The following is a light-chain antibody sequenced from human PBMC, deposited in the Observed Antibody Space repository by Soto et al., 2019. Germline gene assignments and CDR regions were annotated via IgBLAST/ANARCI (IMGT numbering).Light chain of an antibody. J-gene: IGLJ2*01. Sequence: QSALTQPPSASGTPGQRVTISCSGSSSNIGSNYVYWYQQLPGTAPKLLIYRNNQRPSGVPDRFSGSKSGTSASLAISGLRSEDEADYYCAAWDDSRSAVVFGGGTKLTVL. CDR1: SSNIGSNY. CDR2: RNN. V-gene: IGLV1-47*01. CDR3: AAWDDSRSAVV.